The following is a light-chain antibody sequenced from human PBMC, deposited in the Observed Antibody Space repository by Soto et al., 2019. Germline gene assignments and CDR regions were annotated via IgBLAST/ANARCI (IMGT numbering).Light chain of an antibody. V-gene: IGLV1-40*01. CDR2: YNT. J-gene: IGLJ2*01. CDR1: DSNIGAGYD. CDR3: QSYDSSLSGVV. Sequence: QSVLTQPPSVSGAPGQRVTLSCSGSDSNIGAGYDVHWYQQLPGTAPKLLIYYNTNRPSGVPDRFSGSKSGASASLAITGLQAEDEADYYCQSYDSSLSGVVFGGGTKLTVL.